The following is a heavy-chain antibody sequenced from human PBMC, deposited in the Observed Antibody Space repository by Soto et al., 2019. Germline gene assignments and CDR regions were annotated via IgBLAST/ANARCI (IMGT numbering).Heavy chain of an antibody. V-gene: IGHV4-4*07. CDR2: IYTSGST. D-gene: IGHD2-2*01. CDR1: GGSISSYY. J-gene: IGHJ5*02. Sequence: PSETLSLTCTVSGGSISSYYWSWIRQPAGKGLEWIGRIYTSGSTNYNPTLKSRVTMSVDTSKNQFSLKLSSVTAADTAVYYCARDSGEDIVVVPSDNNWFDPWGQGTLVTVSS. CDR3: ARDSGEDIVVVPSDNNWFDP.